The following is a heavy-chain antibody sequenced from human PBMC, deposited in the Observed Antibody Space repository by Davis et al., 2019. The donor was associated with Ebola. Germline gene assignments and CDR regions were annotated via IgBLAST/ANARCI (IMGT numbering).Heavy chain of an antibody. CDR1: GFTVSSNY. J-gene: IGHJ4*02. D-gene: IGHD2-15*01. Sequence: GGSLRLSCAASGFTVSSNYMSWVRQAPGKGLEWVSLIYSGGSTYYADSVKGRFTISRDNSKNTLYLQMNSLKTEDTAVYYCTRHIGYCSGGSCYFDDYWGQGTLVTVSS. CDR3: TRHIGYCSGGSCYFDDY. V-gene: IGHV3-53*01. CDR2: IYSGGST.